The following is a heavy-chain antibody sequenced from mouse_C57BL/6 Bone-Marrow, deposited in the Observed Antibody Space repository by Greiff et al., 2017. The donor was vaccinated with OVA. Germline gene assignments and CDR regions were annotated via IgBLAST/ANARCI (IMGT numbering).Heavy chain of an antibody. D-gene: IGHD2-4*01. V-gene: IGHV1-50*01. CDR2: IDPSDSYT. Sequence: VQLQQPGAELVKPGASVKLSCKASGYTFTSYWMQWVKQRPGQGLEWIGEIDPSDSYTNYNQKFKGKATLTVDTSSSTAYMQLSSLTSEDSAVYYCARAYYDYDYYWGQGTTLTVSS. CDR1: GYTFTSYW. J-gene: IGHJ2*01. CDR3: ARAYYDYDYY.